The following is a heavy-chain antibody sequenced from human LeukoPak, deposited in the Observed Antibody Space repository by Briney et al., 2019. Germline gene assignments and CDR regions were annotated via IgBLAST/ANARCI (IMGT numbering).Heavy chain of an antibody. J-gene: IGHJ5*02. CDR3: ARDDCSGGSCYWCFDP. D-gene: IGHD2-15*01. CDR1: GVSVSSNSVA. CDR2: TYYRSKWYN. Sequence: NPSRTLSLTCAISGVSVSSNSVAWNCIRHSPSRGLEWLGRTYYRSKWYNDYAVSVKSRITINPDTSKNQFSLQLNSVTPEDTAVYYCARDDCSGGSCYWCFDPWGQGTLVTVSS. V-gene: IGHV6-1*01.